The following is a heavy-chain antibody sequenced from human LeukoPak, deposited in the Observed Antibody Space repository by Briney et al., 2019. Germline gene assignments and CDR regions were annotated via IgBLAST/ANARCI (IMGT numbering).Heavy chain of an antibody. V-gene: IGHV4-39*01. J-gene: IGHJ4*01. CDR2: IYSSGST. D-gene: IGHD6-25*01. CDR3: AKSGGYGLIDY. Sequence: TSETLSLTCNVSGVSISSSSYYWGWIRQPPVKGLEWIGSIYSSGSTYYNSSLKSRVTISIDTSKNQVSLKMSSVTAADTAVYYCAKSGGYGLIDYWGQGTLVTVSS. CDR1: GVSISSSSYY.